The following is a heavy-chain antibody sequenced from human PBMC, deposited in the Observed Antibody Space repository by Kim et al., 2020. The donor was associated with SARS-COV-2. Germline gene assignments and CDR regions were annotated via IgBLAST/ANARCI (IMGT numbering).Heavy chain of an antibody. J-gene: IGHJ5*02. Sequence: SETLSLTCAVYGGSFSGYYWSWIRQPPGKGLEWIGEINHSGSTNYNPSLKSRVTISVDTSKNQFSLKLSSVTAADTAVYYCARGPPIVVVVAATPNYNWFDPCGQGTLVTVSS. CDR2: INHSGST. D-gene: IGHD2-15*01. CDR3: ARGPPIVVVVAATPNYNWFDP. CDR1: GGSFSGYY. V-gene: IGHV4-34*01.